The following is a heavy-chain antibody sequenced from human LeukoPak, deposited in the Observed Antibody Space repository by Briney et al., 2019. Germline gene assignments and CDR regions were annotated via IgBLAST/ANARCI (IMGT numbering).Heavy chain of an antibody. CDR1: GYTFTSYG. D-gene: IGHD1-7*01. J-gene: IGHJ5*02. CDR2: ISAYNGNT. Sequence: ASVKVSCKTSGYTFTSYGISWVRQAPGQGLEWMGWISAYNGNTNYAQRLQGRVTMTTDTSTSTVYMELKSLISDDTAIYYCAMRKNWSYEGFDPWGQGTLVTVSS. V-gene: IGHV1-18*04. CDR3: AMRKNWSYEGFDP.